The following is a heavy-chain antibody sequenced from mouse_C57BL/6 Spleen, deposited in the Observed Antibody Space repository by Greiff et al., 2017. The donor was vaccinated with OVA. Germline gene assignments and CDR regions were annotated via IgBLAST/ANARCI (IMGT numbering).Heavy chain of an antibody. Sequence: QVQLQQPGTELVKPGASVKLSCKASGYTFTSYWMHWVKQRPGQGLEWIGNINPSNGGTNYNEKFKSKATLTVDKSSSTAYMQLSSLTSEDAAVYDCARYGAYGTPFAYWGQGTLVTVSA. V-gene: IGHV1-53*01. D-gene: IGHD1-1*01. J-gene: IGHJ3*01. CDR1: GYTFTSYW. CDR3: ARYGAYGTPFAY. CDR2: INPSNGGT.